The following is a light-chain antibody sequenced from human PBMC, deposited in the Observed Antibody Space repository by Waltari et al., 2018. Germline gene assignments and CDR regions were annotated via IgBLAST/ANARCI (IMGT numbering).Light chain of an antibody. CDR2: GAS. V-gene: IGKV3-20*01. CDR1: QSVSRT. Sequence: EIVLTQSPGTLSLSPGERAPLYCRASQSVSRTLAWYQQKPGQAPKLLISGASIRATGIPDRFTGSGSGTDFSLTISSLEPEDFAIYFCQHYVRLPATFGQGTKVEIK. CDR3: QHYVRLPAT. J-gene: IGKJ1*01.